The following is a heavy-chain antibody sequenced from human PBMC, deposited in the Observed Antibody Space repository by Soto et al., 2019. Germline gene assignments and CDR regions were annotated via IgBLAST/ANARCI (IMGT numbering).Heavy chain of an antibody. D-gene: IGHD5-18*01. V-gene: IGHV3-23*01. Sequence: GGSLRLSCAASGFTFSASVMSWVRQAPGKGLEWVSAISGTGGSTYYADSVKGRFTISRDNSKSTLYLQMNSLRAEDTAVYYCAKARYGYTYGSFDYWGQGTLVTVSS. J-gene: IGHJ4*02. CDR2: ISGTGGST. CDR1: GFTFSASV. CDR3: AKARYGYTYGSFDY.